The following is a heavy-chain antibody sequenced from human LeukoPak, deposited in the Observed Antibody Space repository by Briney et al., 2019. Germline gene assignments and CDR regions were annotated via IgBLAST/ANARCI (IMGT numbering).Heavy chain of an antibody. V-gene: IGHV3-48*03. CDR3: AKEFVAGSSSYYSVDS. Sequence: GGSLRLSCAASGFTFSSYEMNWVRQAPGKGLEWVSYISSSGSTIYYADSVKGRFTISRDNAKNSLYLQMNSLRAEDTAVYYCAKEFVAGSSSYYSVDSWGQGTLVTVSS. J-gene: IGHJ4*02. D-gene: IGHD3-22*01. CDR2: ISSSGSTI. CDR1: GFTFSSYE.